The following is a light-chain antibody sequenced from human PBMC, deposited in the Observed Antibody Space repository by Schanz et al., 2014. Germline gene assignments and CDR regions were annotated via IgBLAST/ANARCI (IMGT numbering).Light chain of an antibody. CDR1: QSVSSSY. J-gene: IGKJ2*01. CDR2: DAS. V-gene: IGKV3-11*01. Sequence: EVVLTQSPATLSLSPGERATLSCRASQSVSSSYLAWYQQKPGQAPSLLIYDASNRATGIPARFSGSGSGTDFTLTISSLEPEDFAVYYCQQYIDWPRTFGQGTKLEI. CDR3: QQYIDWPRT.